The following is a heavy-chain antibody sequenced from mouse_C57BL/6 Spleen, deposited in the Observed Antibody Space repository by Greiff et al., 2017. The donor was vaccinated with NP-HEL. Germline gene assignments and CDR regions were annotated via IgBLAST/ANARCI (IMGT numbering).Heavy chain of an antibody. CDR2: ISYDGSN. Sequence: EVKLVESGPGLVKPSQSLSLTCSVTGYSITSGYYWNWIRQFPGNKLEWMGYISYDGSNNYNPSLKNRISITRDTSKNQFFLKLNSVTTEDTATYYCARDGNYGGYYAMDYWGQGTSVTVSS. V-gene: IGHV3-6*01. CDR3: ARDGNYGGYYAMDY. J-gene: IGHJ4*01. D-gene: IGHD2-1*01. CDR1: GYSITSGYY.